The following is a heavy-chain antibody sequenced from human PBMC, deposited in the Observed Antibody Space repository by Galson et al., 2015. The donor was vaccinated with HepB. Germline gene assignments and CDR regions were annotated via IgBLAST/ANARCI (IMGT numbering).Heavy chain of an antibody. D-gene: IGHD3-22*01. CDR3: ARERESSGYFGYFDL. CDR1: GFTFSNYA. Sequence: SLRLSCAASGFTFSNYAMHWVRQAPGKGPEYVSALTGYGGTTHYANSVKGRFTISGDISRNTMYLQTDSLRPEDMAVYYCARERESSGYFGYFDLWGRGTPVIVSS. V-gene: IGHV3-64*01. J-gene: IGHJ2*01. CDR2: LTGYGGTT.